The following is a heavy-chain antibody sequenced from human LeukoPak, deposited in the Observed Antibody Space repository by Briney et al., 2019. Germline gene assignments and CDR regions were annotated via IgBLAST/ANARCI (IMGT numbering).Heavy chain of an antibody. Sequence: ASVKVSCKASGYTFIGYYMHWVRQAPGQGLEWMGWINPNSGGTNYAQKFQGRVTMTRDTSISTAYMELSRLRSDDTAVYYCARVRPPREAAAGIGYWGQGTLVTVSS. CDR3: ARVRPPREAAAGIGY. V-gene: IGHV1-2*02. CDR1: GYTFIGYY. J-gene: IGHJ4*02. D-gene: IGHD6-13*01. CDR2: INPNSGGT.